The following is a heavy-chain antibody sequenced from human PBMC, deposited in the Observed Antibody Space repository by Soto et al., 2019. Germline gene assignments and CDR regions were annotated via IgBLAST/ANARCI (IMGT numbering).Heavy chain of an antibody. J-gene: IGHJ6*02. CDR2: ISSSSSTI. V-gene: IGHV3-48*01. D-gene: IGHD3-22*01. Sequence: GGSLRLSCAASGFTFSSYSMNWARQAPGKGLEWVSYISSSSSTIYYADSVKGRFTISRDNAKNSLYLQMNSLRAEDTAVYYCAREGYYYDSRPKYGMDVWGQGTTVTVSS. CDR3: AREGYYYDSRPKYGMDV. CDR1: GFTFSSYS.